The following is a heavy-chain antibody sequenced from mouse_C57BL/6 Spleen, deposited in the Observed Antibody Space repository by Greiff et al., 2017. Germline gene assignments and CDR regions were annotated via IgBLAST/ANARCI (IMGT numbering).Heavy chain of an antibody. CDR2: IHPSDSDT. Sequence: QVQLQQPGAELVKPGASVKVSCKASGYTFTSYWMHWVKQRPGQGLEWIGRIHPSDSDTNYNQKFKGKATLTVDKSSSTAYMQLSSLTSEDSAVDYCARGGTTVVPQYFDVWGTGTTVTVSS. J-gene: IGHJ1*03. CDR1: GYTFTSYW. CDR3: ARGGTTVVPQYFDV. D-gene: IGHD1-1*01. V-gene: IGHV1-74*01.